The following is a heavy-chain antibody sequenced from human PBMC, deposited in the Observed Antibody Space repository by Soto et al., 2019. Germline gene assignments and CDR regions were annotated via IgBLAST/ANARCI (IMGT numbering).Heavy chain of an antibody. J-gene: IGHJ4*02. D-gene: IGHD3-22*01. CDR2: ISDYHHNT. CDR3: VRGDFYDRSGYPRSRYYFDF. V-gene: IGHV1-18*04. Sequence: GASVKVSCKASGYTFTSYGISWVRQVPGQGLEWMGWISDYHHNTKYAQKFQGRVTMTTDTSTSTAYLELRSLRSDDTAVYYCVRGDFYDRSGYPRSRYYFDFWGPGTLVTVSS. CDR1: GYTFTSYG.